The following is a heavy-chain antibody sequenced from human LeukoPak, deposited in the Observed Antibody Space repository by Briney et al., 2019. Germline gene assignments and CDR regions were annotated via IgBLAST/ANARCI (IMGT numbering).Heavy chain of an antibody. CDR2: IYYSGST. J-gene: IGHJ5*02. Sequence: SETLSLTCTVSGGSISSSSYYWGWIRQPPGKGLGWIGSIYYSGSTYYNPSLKSRVTISVDTSKNQFSLKLSSVTAADTAVYYCASGIAAAGNWFDPWGQGTLVTVSS. D-gene: IGHD6-13*01. CDR3: ASGIAAAGNWFDP. V-gene: IGHV4-39*01. CDR1: GGSISSSSYY.